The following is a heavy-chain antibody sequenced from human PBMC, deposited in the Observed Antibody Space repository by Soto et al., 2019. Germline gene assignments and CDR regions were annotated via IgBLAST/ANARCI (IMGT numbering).Heavy chain of an antibody. CDR3: TGFEC. Sequence: GGSLRLSCAASGFTLDNCALTWVRQAPGKGLERVSGIIGSDSGTFSADPVKGRFTISRDNSKNTLYLRMNSLRAEDTMVIGVTGFECWGQGTLVTVSS. V-gene: IGHV3-23*01. D-gene: IGHD3-22*01. J-gene: IGHJ4*02. CDR1: GFTLDNCA. CDR2: IIGSDSGT.